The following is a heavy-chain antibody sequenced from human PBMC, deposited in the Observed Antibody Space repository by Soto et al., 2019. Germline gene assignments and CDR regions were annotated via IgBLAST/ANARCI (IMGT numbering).Heavy chain of an antibody. CDR3: IQSRCGGDCLQSYASYYYYGMDA. CDR2: IYWDDDK. V-gene: IGHV2-5*02. CDR1: AFSLSTGGVG. J-gene: IGHJ6*02. D-gene: IGHD2-21*02. Sequence: QITLKESGPTLVKPTQTLTLTCTFSAFSLSTGGVGVGWIRQPPGKALEWLALIYWDDDKRYSPSLRSRLTITKDTSKNPVXLXMXXMAPADTATYSCIQSRCGGDCLQSYASYYYYGMDAWGQGTTVTVSS.